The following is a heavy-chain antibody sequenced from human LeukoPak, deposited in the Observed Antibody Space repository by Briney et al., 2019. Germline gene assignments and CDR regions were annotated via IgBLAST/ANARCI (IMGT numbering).Heavy chain of an antibody. D-gene: IGHD1-14*01. Sequence: PGGSLRLSCEALDFDFSDYIMNWVRQAPGKGPEWVSSISPSGSDTYYRDAVRGRFTISRDRATNSLLLQMSSLRVEDTALYYCARARIKGFRVQGVGPCDLWGPGTMVSVSS. CDR1: DFDFSDYI. CDR3: ARARIKGFRVQGVGPCDL. CDR2: ISPSGSDT. J-gene: IGHJ3*01. V-gene: IGHV3-21*06.